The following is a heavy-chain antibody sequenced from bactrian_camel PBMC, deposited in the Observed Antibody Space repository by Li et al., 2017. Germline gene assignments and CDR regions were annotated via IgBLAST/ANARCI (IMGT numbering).Heavy chain of an antibody. Sequence: HVQLVESGGGLVQPGGSLRLSCAVSLPTYNTYIMGWFRQAPGKEREGVAAIDKNGMTTYADAVTGRFTISQDNAKNTLYLQMNSLTSEDTAMYYCAATVYIGACPALASPASTVDVYWGQGTQVTVS. V-gene: IGHV3S53*01. D-gene: IGHD2*01. CDR2: IDKNGMT. CDR1: LPTYNTYI. CDR3: AATVYIGACPALASPASTVDVY. J-gene: IGHJ4*01.